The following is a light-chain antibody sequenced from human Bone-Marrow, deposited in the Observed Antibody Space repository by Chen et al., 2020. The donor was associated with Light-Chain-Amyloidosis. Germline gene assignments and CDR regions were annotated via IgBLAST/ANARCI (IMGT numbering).Light chain of an antibody. CDR3: SSYTSSRNKWV. CDR2: KVS. CDR1: SSDVAIYDY. Sequence: QSALTQPASVSGSPGQSITISCTGTSSDVAIYDYVSWYQQLPGKAPKLMIYKVSNRPSGVSERFSGSKSGNTASLTISGLQAEDEADYYSSSYTSSRNKWVFGGGTKLTVL. J-gene: IGLJ3*02. V-gene: IGLV2-14*01.